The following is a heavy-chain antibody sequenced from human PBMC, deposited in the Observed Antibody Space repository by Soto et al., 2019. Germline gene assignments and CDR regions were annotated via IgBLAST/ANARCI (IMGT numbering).Heavy chain of an antibody. CDR2: LYGVDGS. V-gene: IGHV3-53*01. CDR1: GLTVSGKKY. D-gene: IGHD1-1*01. Sequence: GGSLRLSCAASGLTVSGKKYVAWVRQAPGKGLEWVSALYGVDGSFYSDSVKGRFTTSSDSSKTTVYLQMNDLRPADTAVYYCATWHEREHSYDLWRQGTTVTVSS. CDR3: ATWHEREHSYDL. J-gene: IGHJ3*01.